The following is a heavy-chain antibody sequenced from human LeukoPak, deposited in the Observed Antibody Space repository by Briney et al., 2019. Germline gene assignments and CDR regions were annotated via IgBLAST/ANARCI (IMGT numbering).Heavy chain of an antibody. Sequence: SETLSLTCAVSGGSNRSGGYSWRWIRKPPGKGLEWIGYIYHSGSTCYNPSLKSRVTISVDRSKNQSSLKLSSVTAADTAVYYCARVHAYLDYWGQGTLVTVAS. CDR1: GGSNRSGGYS. V-gene: IGHV4-30-2*01. CDR2: IYHSGST. CDR3: ARVHAYLDY. J-gene: IGHJ4*02.